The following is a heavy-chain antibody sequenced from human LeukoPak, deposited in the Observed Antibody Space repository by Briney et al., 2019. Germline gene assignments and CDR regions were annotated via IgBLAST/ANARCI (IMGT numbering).Heavy chain of an antibody. D-gene: IGHD3-22*01. CDR3: ASDGTGYHFDY. CDR2: IYYSGST. V-gene: IGHV4-39*01. Sequence: SETLSLTCTVSGGSISSSSYYWGWIRQPPGKGLEWIGSIYYSGSTYYNPSLKSRVTISVDTSKNQFSLKLSSVTAADTAVYYCASDGTGYHFDYWGQGTLVTVSS. J-gene: IGHJ4*02. CDR1: GGSISSSSYY.